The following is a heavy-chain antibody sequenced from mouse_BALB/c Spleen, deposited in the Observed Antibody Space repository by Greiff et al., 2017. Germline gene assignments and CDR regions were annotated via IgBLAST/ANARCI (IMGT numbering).Heavy chain of an antibody. V-gene: IGHV1S81*02. CDR3: TRSPPYYGSSYDYAMDY. CDR2: INPSNGGT. CDR1: GYTFTSYY. Sequence: QVQLQQSGAELVKPGASVKLSCKASGYTFTSYYMYWVKQRPGQGLEWIGEINPSNGGTNFNEKFKSKATLTVDKSSSTAYMQLSSLTSEDSAVCYCTRSPPYYGSSYDYAMDYWGQGTSVTVSS. J-gene: IGHJ4*01. D-gene: IGHD1-1*01.